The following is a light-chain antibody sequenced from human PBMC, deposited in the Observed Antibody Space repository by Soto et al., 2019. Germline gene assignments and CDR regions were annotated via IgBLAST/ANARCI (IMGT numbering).Light chain of an antibody. J-gene: IGLJ2*01. CDR2: NYD. V-gene: IGLV1-44*01. CDR3: AAWDDSLNGVL. CDR1: RSNIGSNS. Sequence: QSVLTQPPAASGTPGQRVIISCAGSRSNIGSNSVIWYQQFPGTAPRLLIFNYDQRPSGVPDRFSASKSGTAASLVISGLQSEDEADYYCAAWDDSLNGVLFGGGTKVTVL.